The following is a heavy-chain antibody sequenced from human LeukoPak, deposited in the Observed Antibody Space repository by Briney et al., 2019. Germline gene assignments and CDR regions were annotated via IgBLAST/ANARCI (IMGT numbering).Heavy chain of an antibody. CDR1: GYTFTSYD. CDR3: ARKKRNLSAFDP. D-gene: IGHD1-1*01. CDR2: MNPNSGNT. V-gene: IGHV1-8*03. J-gene: IGHJ5*02. Sequence: ASVKASCKASGYTFTSYDINWVRQATGQGLEWMGWMNPNSGNTGYAQKFQGRVTITRNTSISTAYMELSSLRSEDTAVYYCARKKRNLSAFDPWGQGTLVTVSS.